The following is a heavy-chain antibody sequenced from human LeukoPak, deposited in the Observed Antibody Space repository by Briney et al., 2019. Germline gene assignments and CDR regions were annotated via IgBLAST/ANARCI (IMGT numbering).Heavy chain of an antibody. CDR1: GDSIRTFY. CDR2: LYGSGSI. CDR3: ARAPHYDFWSGYYTGLDY. Sequence: SETLSLTCTVSGDSIRTFYWSWIRQPPGKGLEWIGYLYGSGSINYNPSLKSRVTISVDTSKNQFSLKLSSVTAADTAVYYCARAPHYDFWSGYYTGLDYWGQGTLVTVSS. J-gene: IGHJ4*02. D-gene: IGHD3-3*01. V-gene: IGHV4-59*12.